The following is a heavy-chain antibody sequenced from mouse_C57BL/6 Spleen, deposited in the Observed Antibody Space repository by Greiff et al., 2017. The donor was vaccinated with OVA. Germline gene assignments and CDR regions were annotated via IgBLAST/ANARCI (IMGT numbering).Heavy chain of an antibody. CDR2: INPNNGGT. CDR3: ARGGDYGSSYGGNFDD. V-gene: IGHV1-18*01. J-gene: IGHJ2*01. Sequence: VQLQQSGPELVKPGASVKIPCKASGYTFTDYNMDWVKQSHGKSLEWIGDINPNNGGTIYNQKFKGKATLTVDKSSSTAYMELRSLTSEDTAVYYCARGGDYGSSYGGNFDDWGQGTTLTVSS. CDR1: GYTFTDYN. D-gene: IGHD1-1*01.